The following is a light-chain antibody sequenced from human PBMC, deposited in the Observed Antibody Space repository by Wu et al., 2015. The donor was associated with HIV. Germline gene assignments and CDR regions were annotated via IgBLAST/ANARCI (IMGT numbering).Light chain of an antibody. J-gene: IGKJ2*01. CDR1: QPVSSSH. V-gene: IGKV3-20*01. CDR3: QQYDSSSYT. CDR2: GAS. Sequence: EIVLTQSPGTLALSPGERATLSCRASQPVSSSHLAWYQQKPGQAPRLLIYGASTRTTGIPDRFSGSGSGTDYTLIISRLEPEDFAVYYCQQYDSSSYTFGLGTKLEIK.